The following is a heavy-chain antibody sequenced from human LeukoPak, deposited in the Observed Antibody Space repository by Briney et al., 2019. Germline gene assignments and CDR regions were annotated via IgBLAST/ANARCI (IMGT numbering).Heavy chain of an antibody. Sequence: RASVKVSCKASGYTFTSYGISWVRQAPGQGLEWMGWISAYNGNTNYAQKLQGRVTMTTDISTSTAYMELRSLRSDDTAVYYCARDRSWSGNSDHFQHWGQGTLVTVSS. CDR3: ARDRSWSGNSDHFQH. V-gene: IGHV1-18*01. D-gene: IGHD4-23*01. CDR2: ISAYNGNT. J-gene: IGHJ1*01. CDR1: GYTFTSYG.